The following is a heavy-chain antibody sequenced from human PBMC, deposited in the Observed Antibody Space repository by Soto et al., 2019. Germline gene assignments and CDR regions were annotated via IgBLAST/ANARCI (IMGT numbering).Heavy chain of an antibody. CDR3: ARDPDYDFWSGVNYYYGMDV. D-gene: IGHD3-3*01. J-gene: IGHJ6*02. Sequence: PGGSLRLSCAASGFTFSSYGMHWVRQAPGKGLEWVAVIWYDGSNKYYADSVKGRFTISRGNSKNTLYLQMNSLRAEDTAVYYCARDPDYDFWSGVNYYYGMDVWGQGTTVTVSS. V-gene: IGHV3-33*01. CDR2: IWYDGSNK. CDR1: GFTFSSYG.